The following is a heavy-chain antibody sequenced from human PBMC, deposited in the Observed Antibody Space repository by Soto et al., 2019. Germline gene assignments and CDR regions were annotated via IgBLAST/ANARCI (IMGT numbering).Heavy chain of an antibody. CDR1: GYTFTSYG. D-gene: IGHD3-16*02. J-gene: IGHJ4*02. Sequence: ASVKVSCKASGYTFTSYGISWVRQAPGQGLEWMGWIGAYNGNTNYAQKLQGRVTMTTDTSTSTAYMELRSLRSDDTAVYYCARDRNYDYVWGSYRSYYFDYWGQGTLVTSPQ. CDR2: IGAYNGNT. CDR3: ARDRNYDYVWGSYRSYYFDY. V-gene: IGHV1-18*01.